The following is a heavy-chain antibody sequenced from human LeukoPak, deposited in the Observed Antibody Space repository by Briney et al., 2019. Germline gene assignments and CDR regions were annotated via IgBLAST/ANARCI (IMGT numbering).Heavy chain of an antibody. J-gene: IGHJ4*02. V-gene: IGHV2-5*01. D-gene: IGHD3-22*01. CDR3: AHWVGYLNY. CDR1: GFALRTRAVG. CDR2: LYWSVDK. Sequence: ESGPTLLHPTPTLTLTCTFSGFALRTRAVGVGWIRQPPVKALERLTLLYWSVDKRYSPSLKSRLTITKDTSKNQVVLTMTNMDPVDTATYYCAHWVGYLNYWGQGTLVTVSS.